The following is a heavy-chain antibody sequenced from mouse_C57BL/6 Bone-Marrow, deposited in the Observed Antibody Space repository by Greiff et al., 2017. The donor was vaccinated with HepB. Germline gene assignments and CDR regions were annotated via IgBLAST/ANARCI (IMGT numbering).Heavy chain of an antibody. V-gene: IGHV1-15*01. J-gene: IGHJ3*01. D-gene: IGHD2-3*01. CDR3: TRSDDGYYRYWFAY. CDR1: GYTFTDYE. Sequence: VQLQESGAELVRPGASVTLSCKASGYTFTDYEMHWVKQTPVHGLEWIGAIDPETGGTAYNQKFKGKAILTADKSSSTAYMELRSLTSEDSAVYYCTRSDDGYYRYWFAYGGQGTRVTVSA. CDR2: IDPETGGT.